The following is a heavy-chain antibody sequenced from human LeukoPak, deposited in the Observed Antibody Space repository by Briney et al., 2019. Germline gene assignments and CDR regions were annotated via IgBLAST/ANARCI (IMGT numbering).Heavy chain of an antibody. J-gene: IGHJ3*02. CDR1: GYSISSGYY. V-gene: IGHV4-38-2*01. CDR2: IYHSGST. CDR3: ARLLRNWDAFDI. D-gene: IGHD3-9*01. Sequence: SETLSLTCAVSGYSISSGYYWGWIRQPPGKGLEWIGSIYHSGSTYYNPSLKSRVTISEDTSKNQFSLKLSSVTAADTAVYHCARLLRNWDAFDIWGQGTMVTVSS.